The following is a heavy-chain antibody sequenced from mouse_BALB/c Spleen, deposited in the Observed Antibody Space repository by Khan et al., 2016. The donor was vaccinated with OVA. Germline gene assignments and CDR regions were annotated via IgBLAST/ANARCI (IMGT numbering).Heavy chain of an antibody. CDR1: GFTFSNYG. V-gene: IGHV5-9-3*01. Sequence: EVELVESGGGLVKPGGSLKFSCAASGFTFSNYGMSWVRQTPEKRLEWVATISCGGSYTYYPDSVKGRFTISRDNANNTLYLKMSSLRSEDTAMYYCARTPGYYGSNYFDYWGQGTTLTVSS. J-gene: IGHJ2*01. D-gene: IGHD1-1*01. CDR2: ISCGGSYT. CDR3: ARTPGYYGSNYFDY.